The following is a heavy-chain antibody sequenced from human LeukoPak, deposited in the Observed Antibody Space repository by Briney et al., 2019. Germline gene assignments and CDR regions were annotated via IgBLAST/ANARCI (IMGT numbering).Heavy chain of an antibody. Sequence: GGSLRLSCAASGFTVSNIYMSWVRQAPGKGLEWVSVIYSGGGTFYSDSVKGRFIISRDSSKNTLYLQMNSLRADDTAVYYCAREGSSWTNDYWGQGTLVTVSS. CDR2: IYSGGGT. V-gene: IGHV3-53*01. CDR1: GFTVSNIY. D-gene: IGHD6-13*01. J-gene: IGHJ4*02. CDR3: AREGSSWTNDY.